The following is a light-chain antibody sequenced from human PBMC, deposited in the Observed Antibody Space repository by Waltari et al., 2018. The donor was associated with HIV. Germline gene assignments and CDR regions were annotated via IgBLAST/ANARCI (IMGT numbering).Light chain of an antibody. Sequence: QSVLTQPPSASGTPGQRVTISCSGSSSNIRSNTVNWYQQLPGAAPKLLIYNNNQRPSGVPDRFSGSKSGTSASLAISGLQSEDEADYYCAAWDDSLNGYVFGTGTKVTVL. CDR2: NNN. V-gene: IGLV1-44*01. CDR3: AAWDDSLNGYV. J-gene: IGLJ1*01. CDR1: SSNIRSNT.